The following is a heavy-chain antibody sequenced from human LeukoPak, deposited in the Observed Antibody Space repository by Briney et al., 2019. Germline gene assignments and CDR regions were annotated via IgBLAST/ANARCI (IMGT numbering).Heavy chain of an antibody. J-gene: IGHJ4*02. CDR3: ARRVFATMVRGEDYFDY. CDR1: GFTFSSYE. V-gene: IGHV3-48*03. CDR2: ISSSGSTI. Sequence: GGSLRLSCAASGFTFSSYEMNWVRQAPGKGLEWVSYISSSGSTIYYADSVKGRFTISRDNAKNSLYLQMNSLRAEDTAVYYCARRVFATMVRGEDYFDYWGQGTLVTVSS. D-gene: IGHD3-10*01.